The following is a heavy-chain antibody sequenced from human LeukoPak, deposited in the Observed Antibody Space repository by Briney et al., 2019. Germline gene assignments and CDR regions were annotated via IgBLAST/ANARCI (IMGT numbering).Heavy chain of an antibody. Sequence: GRSLRLSCAASGFNFSSYSMNLVRQAPGKGLEWVSSISSSSSYIYYADSVKGRFTISRDNAKNSLYLQMNSLRAEDTAVYYCARGGVGFLEWLLIDYWGQGTLVTVSS. V-gene: IGHV3-21*01. CDR1: GFNFSSYS. J-gene: IGHJ4*02. CDR2: ISSSSSYI. CDR3: ARGGVGFLEWLLIDY. D-gene: IGHD3-3*02.